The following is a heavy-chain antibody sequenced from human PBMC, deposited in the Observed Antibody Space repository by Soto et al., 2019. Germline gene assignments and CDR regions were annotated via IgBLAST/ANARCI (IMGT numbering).Heavy chain of an antibody. CDR1: GYSFIGHY. D-gene: IGHD3-3*01. V-gene: IGHV1-2*02. Sequence: ASVKVSCKASGYSFIGHYIHWVRQAPGQGLEWMGWINPNSGSTTYAQRFQGRVTMTRDTSISTAYMELSSLGSDDTAVFYCATVDGVVGSWFHPCGQATLVTVSS. CDR3: ATVDGVVGSWFHP. CDR2: INPNSGST. J-gene: IGHJ5*02.